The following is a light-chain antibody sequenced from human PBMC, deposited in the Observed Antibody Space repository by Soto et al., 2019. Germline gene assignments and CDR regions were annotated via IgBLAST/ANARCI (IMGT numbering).Light chain of an antibody. CDR3: SSYAGNNDFVL. V-gene: IGLV2-8*01. Sequence: QSALTQPPSASGSPGQSVAISCTGTSIDVGNYNYVSWFQQHPGKTPKLIIYDVSKRPSGVPDRFSGSKSGNTASLTVSVLQADYEADYYCSSYAGNNDFVLFGGGTKLTVL. J-gene: IGLJ2*01. CDR1: SIDVGNYNY. CDR2: DVS.